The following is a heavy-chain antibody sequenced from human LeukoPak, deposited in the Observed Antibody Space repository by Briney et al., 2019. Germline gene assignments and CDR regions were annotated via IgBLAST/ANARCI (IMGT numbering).Heavy chain of an antibody. CDR3: ARALGYSYGYPYFDY. CDR1: GGSISSDDYY. Sequence: SETLSLTCTVSGGSISSDDYYWGWIRQPPGKGLEWIGSIYYSGSTYYNPSLKSRVTISVDTSKNQFSLKLYSVTAADTAVYYCARALGYSYGYPYFDYWGQGTLVTVSS. V-gene: IGHV4-39*07. D-gene: IGHD5-18*01. CDR2: IYYSGST. J-gene: IGHJ4*02.